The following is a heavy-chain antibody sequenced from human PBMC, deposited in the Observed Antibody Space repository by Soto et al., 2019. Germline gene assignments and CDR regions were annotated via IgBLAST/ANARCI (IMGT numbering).Heavy chain of an antibody. D-gene: IGHD3-10*02. J-gene: IGHJ6*03. V-gene: IGHV1-18*01. Sequence: QVQLVQSGAEVKKPGASLKVSCKASGYTFSNFGVSWVRQAPGQGLEWIGWINPDNGDTNYGQKFQGRATMTTDTCTKTAYMEVRGLRSDDTAVYYCARGVRVSACLDYYMDVWGEGTTVTVSS. CDR1: GYTFSNFG. CDR3: ARGVRVSACLDYYMDV. CDR2: INPDNGDT.